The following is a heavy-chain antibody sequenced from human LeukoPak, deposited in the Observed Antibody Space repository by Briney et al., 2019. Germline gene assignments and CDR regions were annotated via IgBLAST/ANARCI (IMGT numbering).Heavy chain of an antibody. Sequence: ASVKVSCKVSGYTLTELSMHWVRQAPGKGLEWTGGFDPEDGETIYAQKFQGRVTMTTDTSTSTAYMELRSLRSDDTAVYYCARDHRGLNYYYMDVWGKGTTVTISS. CDR3: ARDHRGLNYYYMDV. CDR1: GYTLTELS. D-gene: IGHD1-14*01. J-gene: IGHJ6*03. V-gene: IGHV1-24*01. CDR2: FDPEDGET.